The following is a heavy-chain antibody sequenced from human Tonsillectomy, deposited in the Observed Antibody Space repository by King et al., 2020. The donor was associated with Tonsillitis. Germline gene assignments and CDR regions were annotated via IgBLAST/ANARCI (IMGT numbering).Heavy chain of an antibody. V-gene: IGHV2-70*01. J-gene: IGHJ4*02. CDR3: ARIRYRGDSDYRLYY. D-gene: IGHD5-12*01. Sequence: QLTLKESGPALVKPTQTLTLTCTFSGFSLSASAMSVTWIRQPPGKALEWLALIDWDDNTKYSPSLRTRLTISKDSSENQVVLTLTNMDPVDTATYYCARIRYRGDSDYRLYYWGQGTLVTASS. CDR1: GFSLSASAMS. CDR2: IDWDDNT.